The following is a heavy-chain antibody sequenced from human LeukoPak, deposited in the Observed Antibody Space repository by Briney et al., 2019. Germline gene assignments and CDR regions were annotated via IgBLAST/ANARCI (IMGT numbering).Heavy chain of an antibody. Sequence: GGSLRPSWAASGFTFSSNGMSWVRQAPGKGLEWVSAISGSGGSTYYADSVKGRFTISRDTSKKTLYLQMNSLRAEDPAVYYRARGGPRGRFDYWGQGTLVTVSS. V-gene: IGHV3-23*01. CDR3: ARGGPRGRFDY. D-gene: IGHD3-16*01. CDR1: GFTFSSNG. CDR2: ISGSGGST. J-gene: IGHJ4*02.